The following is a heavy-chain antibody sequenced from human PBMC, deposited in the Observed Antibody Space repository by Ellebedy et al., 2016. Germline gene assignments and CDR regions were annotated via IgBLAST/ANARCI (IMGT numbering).Heavy chain of an antibody. D-gene: IGHD2-2*01. V-gene: IGHV4-4*07. Sequence: SETLSLTXTVSGGSISSYYCSWIRQPAGKGLEWIGRIYTSESTDYNPSLKSRITMSVDTSKNQFSLKLSSVTAADTAMYYCAREDGFCSGTRCYYYYYYMDVWGKGTTVTVSS. CDR2: IYTSEST. J-gene: IGHJ6*03. CDR1: GGSISSYY. CDR3: AREDGFCSGTRCYYYYYYMDV.